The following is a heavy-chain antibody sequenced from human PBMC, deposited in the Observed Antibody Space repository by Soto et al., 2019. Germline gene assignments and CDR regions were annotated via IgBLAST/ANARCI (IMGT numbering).Heavy chain of an antibody. J-gene: IGHJ4*02. CDR3: AHSYYCSGGSCYLNFDY. CDR1: GFSLSTSGVG. CDR2: IYWDDDK. D-gene: IGHD2-15*01. Sequence: SGPTLVNPTQTLTLTCTFAGFSLSTSGVGVGWIRQPPGKALEWLALIYWDDDKRYSPSLKSRLTITKDTSKNQVVLTMTNMDPVDTATYYCAHSYYCSGGSCYLNFDYWGQGTLVTVSS. V-gene: IGHV2-5*02.